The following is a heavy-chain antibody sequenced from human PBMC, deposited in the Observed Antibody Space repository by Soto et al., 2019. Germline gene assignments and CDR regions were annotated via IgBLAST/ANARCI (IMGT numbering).Heavy chain of an antibody. CDR2: ISSSSSYT. Sequence: GGSLRLSCAASGFTFSSYSMNWVRQAPGKGLEWVSSISSSSSYTNYADSVKGRFTISRDNAKNSLYLQMNSLRAEDTAVYYCARDQYYDILTGYSAGMDVWGQGTTVTVSS. V-gene: IGHV3-21*04. D-gene: IGHD3-9*01. CDR3: ARDQYYDILTGYSAGMDV. J-gene: IGHJ6*02. CDR1: GFTFSSYS.